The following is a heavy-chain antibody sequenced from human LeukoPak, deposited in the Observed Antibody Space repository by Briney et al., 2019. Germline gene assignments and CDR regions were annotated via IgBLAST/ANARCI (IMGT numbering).Heavy chain of an antibody. CDR3: AREYYGAYTYRYFDL. D-gene: IGHD4-17*01. J-gene: IGHJ2*01. Sequence: SETLSLTCAVSGGSINSGGYSWSWIRQSPGKGLEWIGNIYHTESAYYNPSLKSRVTMSIDGSKNQFSLQLTSVTAADTAVYFCAREYYGAYTYRYFDLWGRGTLVTVSS. V-gene: IGHV4-30-2*06. CDR1: GGSINSGGYS. CDR2: IYHTESA.